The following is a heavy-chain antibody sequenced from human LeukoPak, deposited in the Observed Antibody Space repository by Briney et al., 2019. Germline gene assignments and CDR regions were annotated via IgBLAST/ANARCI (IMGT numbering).Heavy chain of an antibody. CDR1: GGTFSSYA. J-gene: IGHJ4*02. V-gene: IGHV1-69*13. CDR2: IVPIFGTA. CDR3: ALSTSDYGDYVYRI. D-gene: IGHD4-17*01. Sequence: APVKVSCKASGGTFSSYAISWVRQAPGQGLEWMGGIVPIFGTANYAQKFQGRVTITADESTSTAYMELSSLRSEDTAVYYCALSTSDYGDYVYRIWGQGTLVTVSS.